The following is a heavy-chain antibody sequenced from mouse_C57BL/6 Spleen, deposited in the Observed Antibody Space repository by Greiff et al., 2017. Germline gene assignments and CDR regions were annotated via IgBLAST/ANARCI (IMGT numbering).Heavy chain of an antibody. CDR1: GYTFTDYE. J-gene: IGHJ2*01. CDR2: IDPETGGT. CDR3: TRRDMVTTRGYFDY. Sequence: QVQLQQSGAELVRPGASVTLSCKASGYTFTDYEMHWVKQTPVHGLEWIGAIDPETGGTAYNQKFKGKAILTADKSSSTAYMELRSLTSEDSAVYYCTRRDMVTTRGYFDYWGQGTTLTVSS. D-gene: IGHD2-2*01. V-gene: IGHV1-15*01.